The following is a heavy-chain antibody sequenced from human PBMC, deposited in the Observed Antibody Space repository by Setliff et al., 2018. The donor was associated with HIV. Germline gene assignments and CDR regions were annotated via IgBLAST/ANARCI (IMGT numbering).Heavy chain of an antibody. CDR1: GGTFSSYA. D-gene: IGHD2-15*01. CDR3: AREAHGGNPWGDY. Sequence: ASVKVSCKASGGTFSSYALSWVRQAPGQGLEWMGGIIPIFGTANYAQKFQGRATMTRDTSTSTVYMEVNSLRSEDTAVYYCAREAHGGNPWGDYWGQGTLVTVSS. V-gene: IGHV1-69*05. CDR2: IIPIFGTA. J-gene: IGHJ4*02.